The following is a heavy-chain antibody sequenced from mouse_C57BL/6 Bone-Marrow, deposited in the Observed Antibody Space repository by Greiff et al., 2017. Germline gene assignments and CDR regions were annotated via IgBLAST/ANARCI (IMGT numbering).Heavy chain of an antibody. CDR3: ARDYGSSSYYAMDY. V-gene: IGHV14-2*01. D-gene: IGHD1-1*01. CDR1: GFNIKDYY. CDR2: IDPVDGVT. J-gene: IGHJ4*01. Sequence: VQLQQSGAELVKPGASVKLSCTAFGFNIKDYYMHWVKQRTEQGLVRIGRIDPVDGVTKYAPKFQGKATITAATSSNTAYLQLSSMTSEDTAVDYCARDYGSSSYYAMDYWGQGTSVTVSS.